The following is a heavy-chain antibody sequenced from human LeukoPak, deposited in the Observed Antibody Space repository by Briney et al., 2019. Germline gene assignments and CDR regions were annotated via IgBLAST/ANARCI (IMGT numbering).Heavy chain of an antibody. J-gene: IGHJ4*02. Sequence: GGSLRLSCAASGFTFSSYDVHWVRQATGRGLEWVSAMGPAGDTYYAASVKGRFTISREDAKNSFYLQMNSLRAGDTAVYYCAALGGSIYWGQGTVVTVSS. V-gene: IGHV3-13*01. CDR3: AALGGSIY. CDR2: MGPAGDT. CDR1: GFTFSSYD. D-gene: IGHD1-26*01.